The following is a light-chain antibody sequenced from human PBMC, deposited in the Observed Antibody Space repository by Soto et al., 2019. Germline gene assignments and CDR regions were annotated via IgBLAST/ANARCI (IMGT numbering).Light chain of an antibody. J-gene: IGKJ1*01. CDR1: QSISSY. Sequence: DIQMTQSPSSLPAAVGDRVTITCRATQSISSYVHWNHQKPGKAPKCLNYDAPSLESGVPSRFSGSGSGTEFTLTISSLKPDDFATYYCQQYNSYSWTFGQGTKVDI. V-gene: IGKV1-5*01. CDR2: DAP. CDR3: QQYNSYSWT.